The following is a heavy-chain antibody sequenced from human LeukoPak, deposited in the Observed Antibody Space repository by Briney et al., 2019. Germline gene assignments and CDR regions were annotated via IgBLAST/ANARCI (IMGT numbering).Heavy chain of an antibody. Sequence: PGGSLRLSCAASGFTFSSYGMHWVRQAPGKGLEWVAVIWYDGSNKYYADSVKGRFTISRDNSKSTLYLQVNSLRAEDTAVYYCARQSGYSYGYPAEYFQHWGQGTLVTVSS. J-gene: IGHJ1*01. V-gene: IGHV3-33*01. D-gene: IGHD5-18*01. CDR1: GFTFSSYG. CDR3: ARQSGYSYGYPAEYFQH. CDR2: IWYDGSNK.